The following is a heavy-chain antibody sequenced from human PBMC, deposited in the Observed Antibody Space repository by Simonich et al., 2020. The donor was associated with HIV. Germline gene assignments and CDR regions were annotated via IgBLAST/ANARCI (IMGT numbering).Heavy chain of an antibody. CDR2: IRNKAYGGTT. V-gene: IGHV3-49*03. J-gene: IGHJ1*01. D-gene: IGHD3-22*01. CDR3: TSSDYDSSDYYYRYFQH. CDR1: GFTFGDYA. Sequence: EVQLVESGGGLVQPGRSLRLSCTASGFTFGDYAMSWFRQAPGKGLEWVGFIRNKAYGGTTEYAASVKGRFTISRDDSKSIAYLQMNSLKTEDTALYYCTSSDYDSSDYYYRYFQHWGQGTLVTVSS.